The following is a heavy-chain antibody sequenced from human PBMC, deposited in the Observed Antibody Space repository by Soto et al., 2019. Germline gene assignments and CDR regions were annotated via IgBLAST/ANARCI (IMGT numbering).Heavy chain of an antibody. CDR2: IYYSGST. CDR1: GGSISSSSYY. J-gene: IGHJ3*02. V-gene: IGHV4-39*01. D-gene: IGHD6-13*01. CDR3: ARRSSLLRYDFDI. Sequence: SETLSLTCTVSGGSISSSSYYWGWIRQPPGKGLEWIGSIYYSGSTYYNPSLKSRVTISVDTSKNQFSLMLSSVTAADTAVYYCARRSSLLRYDFDIWGQGTMVTVSS.